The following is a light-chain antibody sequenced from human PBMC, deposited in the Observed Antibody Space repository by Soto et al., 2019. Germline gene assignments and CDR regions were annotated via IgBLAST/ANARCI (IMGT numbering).Light chain of an antibody. CDR3: QQYFSRPYT. Sequence: IVMTQSPATLSVSPGEGATLSCRASESLGTNLAWYQQKPGQAPRLLIYGASTRATGIPAKFGGSGSETECTLTISSRQSEDFAVYYCQQYFSRPYTFGQGTKLEIK. V-gene: IGKV3-15*01. CDR2: GAS. J-gene: IGKJ2*01. CDR1: ESLGTN.